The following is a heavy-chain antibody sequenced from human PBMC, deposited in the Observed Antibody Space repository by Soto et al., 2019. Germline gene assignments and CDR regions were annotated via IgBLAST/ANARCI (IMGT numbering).Heavy chain of an antibody. CDR2: IYPGDSDT. V-gene: IGHV5-51*01. CDR3: AGGYCTTTICDPWFDP. D-gene: IGHD2-2*01. CDR1: GYSFTSYW. J-gene: IGHJ5*02. Sequence: HGESLKISCMGVGYSFTSYWIGWVRQMPGKGLEWMGIIYPGDSDTRYSPSFQGQVTISADKSITTAYLQWSSLKASDTAMYYCAGGYCTTTICDPWFDPWGQGTLVTVSS.